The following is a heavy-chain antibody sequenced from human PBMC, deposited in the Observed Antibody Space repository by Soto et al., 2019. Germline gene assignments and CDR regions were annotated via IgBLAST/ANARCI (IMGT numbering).Heavy chain of an antibody. J-gene: IGHJ6*03. CDR1: GFTVSSNY. CDR3: ARDGRYCSGGSCYYYYYYMDA. CDR2: VYSGGST. Sequence: EVQLVESGGGLVQPGGSLRLSCAASGFTVSSNYMSWVRQAPGKGLEWVSIVYSGGSTYYADSVKGRFTISRDNSKNTLYLQMNSLRAEDTAVYYCARDGRYCSGGSCYYYYYYMDAWGKGTTVTVSS. V-gene: IGHV3-66*01. D-gene: IGHD2-15*01.